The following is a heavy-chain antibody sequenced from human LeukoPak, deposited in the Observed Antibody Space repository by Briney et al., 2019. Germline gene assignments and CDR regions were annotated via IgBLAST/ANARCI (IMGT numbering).Heavy chain of an antibody. D-gene: IGHD2-2*01. J-gene: IGHJ6*02. CDR2: IYYSGST. CDR3: ARQRVDCSSTSCYAFYYYYGMDV. V-gene: IGHV4-34*01. CDR1: GGSFSGYY. Sequence: SETLSLTCAVYGGSFSGYYWSWIRQPPGKGLEWIGSIYYSGSTYYNPSLKSRVTISVDTSKNQFSLKLSSVTAADTAVYYCARQRVDCSSTSCYAFYYYYGMDVWGQGTTVTVSS.